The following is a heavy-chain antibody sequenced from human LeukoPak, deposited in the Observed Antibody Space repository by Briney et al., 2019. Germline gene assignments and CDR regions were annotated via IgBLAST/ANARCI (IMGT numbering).Heavy chain of an antibody. CDR1: GFTFSSYA. CDR3: ARALAASDIVANNWFDP. CDR2: ISGSGGST. Sequence: PGGSLRLSCAASGFTFSSYAMSWVRQAPGKGLEWVSAISGSGGSTYYADSVKGRFTISRDNSKNTLYLQMNSLRAEDTAVYYCARALAASDIVANNWFDPWGQGTLVTVSS. V-gene: IGHV3-23*01. J-gene: IGHJ5*02. D-gene: IGHD5-12*01.